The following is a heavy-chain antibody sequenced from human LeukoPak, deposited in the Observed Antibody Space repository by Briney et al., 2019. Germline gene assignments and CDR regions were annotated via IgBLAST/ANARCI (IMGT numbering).Heavy chain of an antibody. CDR1: GGSISSGGYY. J-gene: IGHJ4*02. CDR3: ARRYYYGSGSIHFDY. D-gene: IGHD3-10*01. Sequence: PSETLSLTCTVSGGSISSGGYYWSWIRQHPGKGLEWIGYIYYSGSTYYNPSLKSRVTISVDTSKNQFSLKLSSVTAADTAVYYCARRYYYGSGSIHFDYWGQGTLVTVSS. V-gene: IGHV4-31*03. CDR2: IYYSGST.